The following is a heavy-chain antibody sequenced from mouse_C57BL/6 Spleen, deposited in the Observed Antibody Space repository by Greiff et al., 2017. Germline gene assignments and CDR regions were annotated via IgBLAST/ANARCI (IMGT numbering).Heavy chain of an antibody. D-gene: IGHD2-5*01. V-gene: IGHV3-6*01. J-gene: IGHJ4*01. CDR1: GYSITSGYY. Sequence: EVQLQESGPGLVKPSQSLSLTCSVTGYSITSGYYWNWIRQFPGNKLEWMGYISYDGSNNSNPSLKNRISITRDTSKNQFFLKLNSVTTEDTATYYCAIYSNYLYYYAMDYWGQGTSVTVSS. CDR2: ISYDGSN. CDR3: AIYSNYLYYYAMDY.